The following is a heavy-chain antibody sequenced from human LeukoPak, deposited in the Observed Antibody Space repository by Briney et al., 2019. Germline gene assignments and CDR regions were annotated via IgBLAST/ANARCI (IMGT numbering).Heavy chain of an antibody. V-gene: IGHV3-7*01. CDR2: IKQDGSEK. Sequence: GGSLRLSCAASGFTFSCYWMSWVRQAPGKGLEWVANIKQDGSEKYYVDSVKGRFTISRDNAKNSLYLQVNSLRAEDTAVYYCARDNAIWAAMVPYYFDYWGQGTLVTVSS. D-gene: IGHD5-18*01. CDR3: ARDNAIWAAMVPYYFDY. CDR1: GFTFSCYW. J-gene: IGHJ4*02.